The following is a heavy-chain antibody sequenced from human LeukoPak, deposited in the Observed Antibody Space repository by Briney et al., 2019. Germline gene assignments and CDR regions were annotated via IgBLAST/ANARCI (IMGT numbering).Heavy chain of an antibody. J-gene: IGHJ4*02. CDR3: AKDILAAGLFFDY. Sequence: GGSLRLSYAASGFTFSDYYMGWIRQAPGKGLEWVSYIDMSGTTIYYADSVKGRLTISRDNAKNSLFLQMNSLRAEDTAVYYCAKDILAAGLFFDYWGQGALVTVSS. V-gene: IGHV3-11*01. CDR2: IDMSGTTI. CDR1: GFTFSDYY. D-gene: IGHD6-13*01.